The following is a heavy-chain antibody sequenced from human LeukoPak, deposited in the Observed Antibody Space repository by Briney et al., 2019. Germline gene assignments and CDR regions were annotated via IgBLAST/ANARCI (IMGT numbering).Heavy chain of an antibody. V-gene: IGHV3-21*01. J-gene: IGHJ6*02. CDR2: ISSSSHYI. CDR3: ARGFGRFGELYEHYYHLMDA. D-gene: IGHD3-10*01. CDR1: GFTFSASS. Sequence: GGSLRPSCAASGFTFSASSMNWVRQAPGKGLEWVSSISSSSHYIFYADSLKGRFTISRDNAKNSLYLQMNSLRAEDTAVYYCARGFGRFGELYEHYYHLMDAWGQGTTVTVSS.